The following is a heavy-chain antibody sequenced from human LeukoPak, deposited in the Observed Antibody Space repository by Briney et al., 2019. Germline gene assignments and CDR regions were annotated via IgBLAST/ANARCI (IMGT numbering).Heavy chain of an antibody. J-gene: IGHJ4*02. D-gene: IGHD2-2*01. CDR2: ISWNSGSI. V-gene: IGHV3-9*01. Sequence: GGSLRLSCAASGFTFDDYAMHWVRQAPGNGLEWVSGISWNSGSIGYADSVKGRFTISRDNAKNSLYLQMDSLRAEDTALYYCAKASSQLRIRASFDYWGQGTLVTVSS. CDR1: GFTFDDYA. CDR3: AKASSQLRIRASFDY.